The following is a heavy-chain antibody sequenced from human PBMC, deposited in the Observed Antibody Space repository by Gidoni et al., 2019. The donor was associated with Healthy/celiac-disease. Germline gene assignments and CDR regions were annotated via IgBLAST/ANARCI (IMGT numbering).Heavy chain of an antibody. CDR2: INHSGST. J-gene: IGHJ6*03. Sequence: QVQLQQWGAGLLKPSETLSLTCAVYGGSFSGYYWSWIRQPPGKGLAWIGEINHSGSTNYNPSLKRRVTISVDTSKNQFSLKLSSVTAADTAVYYCARVAAADRGTEGGWGFGYYYYMDVWGKGTTVTVSS. D-gene: IGHD6-13*01. CDR1: GGSFSGYY. CDR3: ARVAAADRGTEGGWGFGYYYYMDV. V-gene: IGHV4-34*01.